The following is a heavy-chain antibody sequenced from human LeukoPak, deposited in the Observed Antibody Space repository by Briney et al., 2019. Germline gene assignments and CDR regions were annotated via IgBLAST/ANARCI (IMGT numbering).Heavy chain of an antibody. V-gene: IGHV4-34*01. J-gene: IGHJ4*02. Sequence: PSETLSLTCAVYGGSFSAYYWSWIRQPPGKGLEWIGEINHSGSTNYNPSLKSRVTISVGTSKNQFSLKLSSVTAADTAVYYCATDIESSGKPFDYWGQGTLVTVSS. CDR1: GGSFSAYY. CDR3: ATDIESSGKPFDY. CDR2: INHSGST. D-gene: IGHD1-26*01.